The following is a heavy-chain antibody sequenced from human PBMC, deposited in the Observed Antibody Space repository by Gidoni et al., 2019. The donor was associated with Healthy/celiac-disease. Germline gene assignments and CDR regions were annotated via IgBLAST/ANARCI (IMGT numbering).Heavy chain of an antibody. D-gene: IGHD5-12*01. CDR3: TRSRGYETLGG. CDR2: IRSKAYGGTT. Sequence: EVQLVESGGGLVQPGRSLRLSCTASGFTFGDYAMSWVRQAPGKGLGWVGFIRSKAYGGTTEYAASVKGRFTISRDDSKSIAYLQMNSLKPEDTAVYYCTRSRGYETLGGWGQGTLVTVSS. J-gene: IGHJ4*02. CDR1: GFTFGDYA. V-gene: IGHV3-49*04.